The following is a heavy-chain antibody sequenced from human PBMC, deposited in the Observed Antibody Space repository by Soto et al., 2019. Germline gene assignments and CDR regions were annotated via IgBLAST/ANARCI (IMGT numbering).Heavy chain of an antibody. Sequence: PGGSLRHSCADSGFTYSAYAMSWVRQAPGKGLEWVSAISGTGRSTYYADSVQGRFTISRDNSKNTLLLQMNSLRAEDTAVYYCANEPVCSGGSCSSNWFDPWGQGTLVTVSS. CDR3: ANEPVCSGGSCSSNWFDP. J-gene: IGHJ5*02. CDR1: GFTYSAYA. CDR2: ISGTGRST. V-gene: IGHV3-23*01. D-gene: IGHD2-15*01.